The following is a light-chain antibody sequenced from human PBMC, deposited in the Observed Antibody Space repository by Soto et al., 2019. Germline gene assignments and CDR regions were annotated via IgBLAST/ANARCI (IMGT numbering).Light chain of an antibody. Sequence: DIQMTQSPSTLSASVGDSVTITCRASQSISTWLAWYQQKPGKAPNLLIYKASRLESGVPSRFSGSGSETEFTLTISGLQPEDFATYYCQQFNVFGGGTKVDIK. CDR3: QQFNV. CDR1: QSISTW. CDR2: KAS. J-gene: IGKJ4*01. V-gene: IGKV1-5*03.